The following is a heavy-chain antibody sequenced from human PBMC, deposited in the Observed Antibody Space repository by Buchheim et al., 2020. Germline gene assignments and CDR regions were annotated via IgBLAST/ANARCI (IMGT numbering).Heavy chain of an antibody. D-gene: IGHD2/OR15-2a*01. J-gene: IGHJ6*02. V-gene: IGHV4-39*07. CDR1: GGSISSSSYY. CDR2: IYYSGST. CDR3: ARFGGPTTYYYYYYGMDV. Sequence: QLQLQESGLGLVKPSETLSLTCTVSGGSISSSSYYWGWIRQPPGKGLEWIGSIYYSGSTYYNPSLKSRVTISVDTSKNQFSLKLSSVTAADTAVYYCARFGGPTTYYYYYYGMDVWGQGTT.